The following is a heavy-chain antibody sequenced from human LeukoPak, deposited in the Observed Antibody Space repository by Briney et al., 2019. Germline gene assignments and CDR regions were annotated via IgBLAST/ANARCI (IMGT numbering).Heavy chain of an antibody. CDR2: ISAYNGNT. CDR3: ARGLNYYDSSGYYLDY. D-gene: IGHD3-22*01. V-gene: IGHV1-18*01. J-gene: IGHJ4*02. CDR1: GYTFTSYG. Sequence: ASVKVSSKASGYTFTSYGISWVRQAPGQGLEWMGWISAYNGNTNYAQKLQGRVTMTTDTSTSTAYMELRSLRSDDTAVYYCARGLNYYDSSGYYLDYWGQGTLVTVSS.